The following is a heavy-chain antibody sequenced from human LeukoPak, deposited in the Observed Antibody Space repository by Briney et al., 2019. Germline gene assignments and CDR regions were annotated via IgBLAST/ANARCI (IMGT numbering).Heavy chain of an antibody. J-gene: IGHJ4*02. Sequence: GGSLRLSCAASGXTFTSYAMSWVRQAPGKGPEWVSGISESGGSTYYVDSVKGRFTISRDNSKNTVYLQMNSLRAEDTAIYYCAKGGVRPVTTGDYWGQGTLVTVSS. CDR2: ISESGGST. CDR1: GXTFTSYA. D-gene: IGHD4-17*01. V-gene: IGHV3-23*01. CDR3: AKGGVRPVTTGDY.